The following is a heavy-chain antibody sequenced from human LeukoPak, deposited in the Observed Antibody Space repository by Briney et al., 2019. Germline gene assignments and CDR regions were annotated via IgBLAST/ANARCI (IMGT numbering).Heavy chain of an antibody. CDR2: ISYDGSNK. D-gene: IGHD6-13*01. CDR1: GFTFSSYA. Sequence: GGSLRLSCAASGFTFSSYAMHWVPQAPGKGLEWVAVISYDGSNKYYADSVKGRFTISRDNSKNTLYLQMNSLRAEDTAVYYCARDRRAAALTGAFDIWGQGTMVTVSS. CDR3: ARDRRAAALTGAFDI. V-gene: IGHV3-30-3*01. J-gene: IGHJ3*02.